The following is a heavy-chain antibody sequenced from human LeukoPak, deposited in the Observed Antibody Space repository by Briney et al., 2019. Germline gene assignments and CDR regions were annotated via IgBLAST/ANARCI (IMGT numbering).Heavy chain of an antibody. Sequence: GGSLRLSCAASGFTFSSYSMNWVRRAPGKGLEWVSSIRSSSSYIYYADSVKGRFTISRDNAKNSLYLQMNSLRAEDTAVYYCARDVAAGTFDYWGQGTLVTVSS. V-gene: IGHV3-21*01. CDR3: ARDVAAGTFDY. J-gene: IGHJ4*02. D-gene: IGHD6-13*01. CDR1: GFTFSSYS. CDR2: IRSSSSYI.